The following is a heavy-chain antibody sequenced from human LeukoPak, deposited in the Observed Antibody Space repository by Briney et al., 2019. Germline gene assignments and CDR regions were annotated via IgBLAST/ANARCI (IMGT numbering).Heavy chain of an antibody. CDR2: ISSNGGGT. CDR3: ARVVFGGACYPASADY. D-gene: IGHD2-21*01. Sequence: GGSLRLSCAASGFTFGSYMMTGVRQAPGRGLEWVSTISSNGGGTYYADSVKGRFTISRDNSKNSLYLQMNSLRAEDTAVYYGARVVFGGACYPASADYWGQGTLVTASP. V-gene: IGHV3-23*01. J-gene: IGHJ4*02. CDR1: GFTFGSYM.